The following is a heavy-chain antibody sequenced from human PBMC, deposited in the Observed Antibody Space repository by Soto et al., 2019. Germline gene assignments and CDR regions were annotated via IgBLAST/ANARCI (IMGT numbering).Heavy chain of an antibody. CDR1: NFVFSVYS. D-gene: IGHD3-3*01. Sequence: QLVESGGGVVQPERSLKLSCTASNFVFSVYSLHWVRQAPGKGLEWVALISYDGGNKYYADSVKGRFTISRDNSKNTLYLQMNSLRRXDTXVYXCARDKDQYDFWGGTLDSWGQGTLVTVSS. J-gene: IGHJ4*02. V-gene: IGHV3-30-3*01. CDR3: ARDKDQYDFWGGTLDS. CDR2: ISYDGGNK.